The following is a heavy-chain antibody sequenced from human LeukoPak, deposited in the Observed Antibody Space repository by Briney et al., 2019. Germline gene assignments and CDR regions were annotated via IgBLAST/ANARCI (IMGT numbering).Heavy chain of an antibody. V-gene: IGHV3-48*01. CDR2: ISSSSSTI. D-gene: IGHD6-6*01. J-gene: IGHJ4*02. CDR3: ARGNVAARPKEDFFY. CDR1: GFTFSSYS. Sequence: GGSLRLSCAASGFTFSSYSMNWARQAPGKGLEWVSYISSSSSTIYYADSVKGRFTISRDNAKNSLYLQMNSLRAEDTAVYYCARGNVAARPKEDFFYWGQGTLVTVSS.